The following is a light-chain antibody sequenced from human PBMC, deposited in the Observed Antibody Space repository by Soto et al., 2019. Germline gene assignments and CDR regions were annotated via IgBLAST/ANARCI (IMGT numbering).Light chain of an antibody. CDR1: QSVSSGL. V-gene: IGKV3-20*01. CDR2: GAS. J-gene: IGKJ1*01. CDR3: HLYGASPPT. Sequence: IVMTQSPGTLSLSPGERATLSCRASQSVSSGLLAWYQHKPGQAPRLLISGASGRATGIPDRFSASGSGTDFTLTISRLEPEDSAVFYCHLYGASPPTFGQGTKVDI.